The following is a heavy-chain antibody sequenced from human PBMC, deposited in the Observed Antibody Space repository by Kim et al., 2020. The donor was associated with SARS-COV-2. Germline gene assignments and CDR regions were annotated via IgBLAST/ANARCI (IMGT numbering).Heavy chain of an antibody. CDR3: ARGLETLVQYYFDY. CDR1: GGSFSGYY. CDR2: INHSGST. J-gene: IGHJ4*02. Sequence: SETLSLTCAVYGGSFSGYYWSWIRQPPGKGLEWIGEINHSGSTNYNPSLKSRVTISVDTSKNQFSLKLSSVTAADTAVYYCARGLETLVQYYFDYWGQGT. V-gene: IGHV4-34*01.